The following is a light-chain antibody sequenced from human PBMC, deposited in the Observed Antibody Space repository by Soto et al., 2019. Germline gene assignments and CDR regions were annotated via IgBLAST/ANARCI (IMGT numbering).Light chain of an antibody. CDR1: QSISGW. Sequence: DIQMTQSPSTLSASVGDRVTITCRASQSISGWLAWYQQKLWKAPKLLIYKASSLESGVLSRFSGSGSGTEFTLTISSLQPDGFATYYCQQYKTYFRTFGQGTKLEIK. V-gene: IGKV1-5*03. CDR2: KAS. J-gene: IGKJ2*01. CDR3: QQYKTYFRT.